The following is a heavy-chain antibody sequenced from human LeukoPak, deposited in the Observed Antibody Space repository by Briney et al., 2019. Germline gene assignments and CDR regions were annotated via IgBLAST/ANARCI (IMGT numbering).Heavy chain of an antibody. Sequence: GGSLRLSCAASGFTFSSHTMSWVRQAPGKGLEWVSAISGGGGSTYYADSVKGRFTISRDNSKNTLYLQMNSLRAEDTAVYYCAKGVIYCSGGNCYFGTFDIWGQGTMVTVSS. J-gene: IGHJ3*02. V-gene: IGHV3-23*01. CDR2: ISGGGGST. D-gene: IGHD2-15*01. CDR1: GFTFSSHT. CDR3: AKGVIYCSGGNCYFGTFDI.